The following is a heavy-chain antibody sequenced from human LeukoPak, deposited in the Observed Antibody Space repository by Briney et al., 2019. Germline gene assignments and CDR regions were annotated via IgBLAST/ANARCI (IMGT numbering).Heavy chain of an antibody. Sequence: GGALRLSCAASGFTFSNDWMTWVRQAPGKRLEGAAVISYDGSNNYSADSVKGRFTISRDNSKTAVYLHMSSLSADESVVYYSARVMHYDFWRGYFVHWGQGTLATVSS. D-gene: IGHD3-3*01. CDR3: ARVMHYDFWRGYFVH. CDR1: GFTFSNDW. J-gene: IGHJ4*02. CDR2: ISYDGSNN. V-gene: IGHV3-30-3*01.